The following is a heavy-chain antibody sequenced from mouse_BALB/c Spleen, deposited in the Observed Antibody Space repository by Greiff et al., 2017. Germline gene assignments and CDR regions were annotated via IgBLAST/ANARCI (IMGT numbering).Heavy chain of an antibody. CDR3: AREATTVVEGNAMDY. CDR1: GFTFSSYA. D-gene: IGHD1-1*01. CDR2: ISSGGSYT. V-gene: IGHV5-9-4*01. Sequence: EVQVVESGGGLVKPGGSLKLSCAASGFTFSSYAMSWVRQSPEKRLEWVAEISSGGSYTYYPDTVTGRFTISRDNAKNTLYLEMSSLRSEDTAMCYCAREATTVVEGNAMDYWGQGTSVTVSS. J-gene: IGHJ4*01.